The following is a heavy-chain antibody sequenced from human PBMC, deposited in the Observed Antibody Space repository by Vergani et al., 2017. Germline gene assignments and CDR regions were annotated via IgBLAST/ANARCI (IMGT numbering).Heavy chain of an antibody. J-gene: IGHJ1*01. V-gene: IGHV3-21*01. D-gene: IGHD3-3*01. CDR3: ARDSQYDFWSGYPEYFQH. CDR2: ISSSSSYI. CDR1: GGTFSSYT. Sequence: VQLVQSGAEVKKPGSSVKFSCKASGGTFSSYTISWVRQAPGKGLEWVSSISSSSSYIYYADSVKGRFTISRDNAKNSLYLQMNSLRAEDTAVYYCARDSQYDFWSGYPEYFQHWGQGTLVTVSS.